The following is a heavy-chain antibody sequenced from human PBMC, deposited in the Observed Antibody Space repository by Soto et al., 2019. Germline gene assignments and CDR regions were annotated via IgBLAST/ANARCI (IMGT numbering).Heavy chain of an antibody. Sequence: QVQLQESGPGLVKPSETLSLTCTVSGGSISSYYWSWIRQPPGKGLEWIGYIYYSGSTNYNPSLKSRVTISVDTSKNQFSLKLSSVTAADTAVYYCARTRYYYGSGRNLYYFDYWGQGTLVTVSS. J-gene: IGHJ4*02. CDR1: GGSISSYY. CDR3: ARTRYYYGSGRNLYYFDY. V-gene: IGHV4-59*01. D-gene: IGHD3-10*01. CDR2: IYYSGST.